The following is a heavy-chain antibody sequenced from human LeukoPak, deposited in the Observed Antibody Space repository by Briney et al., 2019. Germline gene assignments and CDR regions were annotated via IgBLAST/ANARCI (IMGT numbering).Heavy chain of an antibody. V-gene: IGHV3-23*01. Sequence: GGSLRLSCAASGFTVSSSYMSWVRQAPGKGLEWVSVISGSGGSTYYADSVKGRFTISRDNSKNTLYLQMNSLRAEDTAVYYCAKIQVDFWSGYYETHRGDCFDYWGQGTLVTVSS. CDR3: AKIQVDFWSGYYETHRGDCFDY. J-gene: IGHJ4*02. CDR1: GFTVSSSY. D-gene: IGHD3-3*01. CDR2: ISGSGGST.